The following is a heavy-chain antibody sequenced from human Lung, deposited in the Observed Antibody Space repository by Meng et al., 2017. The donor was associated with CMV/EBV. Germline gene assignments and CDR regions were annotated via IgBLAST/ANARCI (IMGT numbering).Heavy chain of an antibody. CDR3: AKAPDQLPHYNWFDP. CDR1: GFTFIHYA. Sequence: SGFTFIHYAMSWVRQRPGKRLEWVSAISGSGTTPYYTDSVRGRFIISRDNSKNTLYLQMSRLRADDTAVYYCAKAPDQLPHYNWFDPWGPGTLVTVSS. V-gene: IGHV3-23*01. D-gene: IGHD1-1*01. J-gene: IGHJ5*02. CDR2: ISGSGTTP.